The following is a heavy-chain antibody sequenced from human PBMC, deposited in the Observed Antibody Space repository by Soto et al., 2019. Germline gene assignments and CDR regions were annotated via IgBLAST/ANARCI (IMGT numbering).Heavy chain of an antibody. V-gene: IGHV3-7*01. J-gene: IGHJ4*02. CDR2: VKQDGSAR. D-gene: IGHD4-17*01. CDR1: GFIFNNFW. CDR3: VRSRYDYGFDF. Sequence: GGSLRLSCAASGFIFNNFWMNWVRRAPGKGLEWVANVKQDGSARYYEDSVKGRFTISRDNVKNTLYLQMNSLRVEDTAVYYCVRSRYDYGFDFWGQGALVTVSS.